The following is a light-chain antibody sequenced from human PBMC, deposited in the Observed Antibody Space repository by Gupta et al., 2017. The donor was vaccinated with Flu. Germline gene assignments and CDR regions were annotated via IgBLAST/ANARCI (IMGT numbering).Light chain of an antibody. Sequence: QPRSVSGSPGQSVTISCTGTSSDVGGYNYVSWYQQHPGKAPKLMIYDVSKRPSGVPDRFSGSKSGNTASLTISGLQAEDEADYYCCAYAGSYTWVFGGGTKLTVL. CDR1: SSDVGGYNY. CDR2: DVS. CDR3: CAYAGSYTWV. J-gene: IGLJ3*02. V-gene: IGLV2-11*01.